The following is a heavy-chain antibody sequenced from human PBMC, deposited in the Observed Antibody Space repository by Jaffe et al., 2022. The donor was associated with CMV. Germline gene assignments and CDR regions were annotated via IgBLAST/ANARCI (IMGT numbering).Heavy chain of an antibody. CDR3: AKEIDSSWDH. V-gene: IGHV3-23*04. J-gene: IGHJ4*02. Sequence: EVQLVESGGGLVQPGGSLRLSCAASGFNFRNYAMSWVRQAPGKGLEWVSAIAGYSGDTDHADSVRDRFTTYYAASVQGRFTISRDNSKNTLYLQLSNLRAEDTAVYYCAKEIDSSWDHWGQGTLVTVSS. CDR1: GFNFRNYA. CDR2: IAGYSGDT. D-gene: IGHD2-21*01.